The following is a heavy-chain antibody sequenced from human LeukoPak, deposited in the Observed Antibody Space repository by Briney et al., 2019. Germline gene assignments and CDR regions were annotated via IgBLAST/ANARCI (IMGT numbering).Heavy chain of an antibody. CDR2: INHSGST. Sequence: SETLSLTCAVYGGSFSGYYWSWIRQPPGKGLEWIGEINHSGSTNYNPSLKSRVTISVDTSKNQFSLKLSSVTAADTAVYYCARERITMVRGVLARSRSNWFDPWGQGTLVTVSS. D-gene: IGHD3-10*01. V-gene: IGHV4-34*01. J-gene: IGHJ5*02. CDR1: GGSFSGYY. CDR3: ARERITMVRGVLARSRSNWFDP.